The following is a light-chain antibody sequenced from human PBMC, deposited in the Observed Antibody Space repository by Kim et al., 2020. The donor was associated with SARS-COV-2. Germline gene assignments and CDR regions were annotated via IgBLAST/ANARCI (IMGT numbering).Light chain of an antibody. CDR3: SSYTSSSTLGV. Sequence: SITISCTGTTCDLGVYNDVSWYQQHPGEAPKLVIYDVYKRPSGVSDRFSGSKSGNTASLTISGLQAEDEAVYYCSSYTSSSTLGVFGGGTQLTVL. CDR2: DVY. V-gene: IGLV2-14*03. J-gene: IGLJ3*02. CDR1: TCDLGVYND.